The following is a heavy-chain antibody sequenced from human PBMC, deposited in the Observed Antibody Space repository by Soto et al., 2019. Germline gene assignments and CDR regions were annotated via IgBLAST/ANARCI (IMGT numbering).Heavy chain of an antibody. CDR3: ARASMIYGVVALSNWFDP. V-gene: IGHV4-34*01. J-gene: IGHJ5*02. D-gene: IGHD3-3*01. CDR1: GGSFSGYS. Sequence: SETLSLTCGVNGGSFSGYSWTWIRQPPGKGPEWIGEINPSGGTKYTPSLESRVSISLDSSRNQFSLKLTSVTSADTAVYYCARASMIYGVVALSNWFDPWGQGTLVTVSS. CDR2: INPSGGT.